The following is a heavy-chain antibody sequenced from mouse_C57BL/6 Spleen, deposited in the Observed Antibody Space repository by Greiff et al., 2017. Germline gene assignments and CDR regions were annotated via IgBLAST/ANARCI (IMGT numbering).Heavy chain of an antibody. D-gene: IGHD1-1*01. V-gene: IGHV3-6*01. CDR3: ARDYSDYFGY. J-gene: IGHJ2*01. Sequence: EVKLQESGPGLVKPSQSLSLTCSVTGYSITSGYYWNWIRQFPGNKLEWMGYISYDGSNNYNPSLKNRISITRDTSKNQFFLKLNSVTTEDTATYYCARDYSDYFGYWGQGTTLTVSS. CDR2: ISYDGSN. CDR1: GYSITSGYY.